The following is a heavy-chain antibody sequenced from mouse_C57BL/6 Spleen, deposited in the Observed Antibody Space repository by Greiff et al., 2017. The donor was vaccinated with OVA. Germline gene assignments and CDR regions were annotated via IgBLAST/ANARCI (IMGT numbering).Heavy chain of an antibody. CDR3: AYDRGFAY. Sequence: EVKLMESGGGLVKPGGSLKLSCAASGFTFSSYAMSWVRQTPEKRLEWVATISDGGSYTYYPDNVKGRFTISRDNAKNNLYLQMSHLKSEDTAMYYCAYDRGFAYWGQGTLVTVSA. J-gene: IGHJ3*01. V-gene: IGHV5-4*03. D-gene: IGHD2-12*01. CDR2: ISDGGSYT. CDR1: GFTFSSYA.